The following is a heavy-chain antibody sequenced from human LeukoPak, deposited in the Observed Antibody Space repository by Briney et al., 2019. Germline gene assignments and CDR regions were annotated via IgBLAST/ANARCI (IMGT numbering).Heavy chain of an antibody. V-gene: IGHV4-61*01. J-gene: IGHJ5*02. Sequence: PSETLSLTCTVSGDSVSNDRYYWTWIRQSPGKGLEWTVYIRYRGHTNYNPSLDTRVTISLDASKNQLSLRLYSVTAADTAMYYCARYNWNTWFDPWGQGALVTVSS. CDR3: ARYNWNTWFDP. CDR2: IRYRGHT. D-gene: IGHD1-1*01. CDR1: GDSVSNDRYY.